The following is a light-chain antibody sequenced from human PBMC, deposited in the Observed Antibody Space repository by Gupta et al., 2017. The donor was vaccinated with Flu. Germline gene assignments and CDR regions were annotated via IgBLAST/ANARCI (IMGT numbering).Light chain of an antibody. CDR2: GAS. CDR1: QSVNSY. J-gene: IGKJ1*01. V-gene: IGKV3-15*01. CDR3: QQQNNWPRT. Sequence: ELEVTQSTATLSVSPGERATLSCRASQSVNSYLAWYQQKPGQTPRLLIIGASTRATGIPARFSGSGSGTEFTLAISSLQSEDFAVYYCQQQNNWPRTFGQGTKVEIK.